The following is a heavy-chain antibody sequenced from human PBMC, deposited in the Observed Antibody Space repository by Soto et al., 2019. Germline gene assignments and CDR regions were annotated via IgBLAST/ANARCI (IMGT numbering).Heavy chain of an antibody. Sequence: ASVKVSCKASGYTFTSYYMHWVRQAPGQGLEWMGLINPSGGSTSYAQKFQGRVTMTRDTSTSTAYMELRSLRSDDTAVYYCARERFWSGYPRIADAFDIWGQRTMVTVSS. CDR2: INPSGGST. V-gene: IGHV1-46*01. CDR3: ARERFWSGYPRIADAFDI. J-gene: IGHJ3*02. D-gene: IGHD3-3*01. CDR1: GYTFTSYY.